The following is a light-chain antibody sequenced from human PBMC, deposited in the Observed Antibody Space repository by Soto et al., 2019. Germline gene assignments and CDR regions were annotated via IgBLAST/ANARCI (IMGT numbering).Light chain of an antibody. CDR3: QQYNSWPLT. Sequence: ETVMTQSPAILSMSPGERATLSCRASQSLNSDLAWYQQKPGQAPRLLIYGASTRATGIPGRFSGSGSGTEFTLTISSLQSEDFAVYYCQQYNSWPLTFGGGTKV. CDR1: QSLNSD. CDR2: GAS. V-gene: IGKV3-15*01. J-gene: IGKJ4*01.